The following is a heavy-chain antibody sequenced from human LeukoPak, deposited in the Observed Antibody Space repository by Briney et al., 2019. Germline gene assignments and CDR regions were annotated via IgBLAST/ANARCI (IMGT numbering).Heavy chain of an antibody. V-gene: IGHV4-4*02. J-gene: IGHJ3*02. CDR3: AGAHCGGDCYSGRAFDI. D-gene: IGHD2-21*02. CDR2: IYHSGST. CDR1: GGSISSSNW. Sequence: SETLSLTCAVSGGSISSSNWWSWVRQPPRKGLEWIGEIYHSGSTNYKPSLKSRVTISVDKSKNQFSLKLSSVTAADTAVYYCAGAHCGGDCYSGRAFDIWGQGTMVTVSS.